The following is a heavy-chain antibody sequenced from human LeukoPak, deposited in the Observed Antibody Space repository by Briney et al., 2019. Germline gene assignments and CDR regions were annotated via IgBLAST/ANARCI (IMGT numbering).Heavy chain of an antibody. Sequence: PSETLSLTCTISGRSISSSSYYWGWIRQPPGKGLEWIGSIYYRGSTYYNTSLTSQVHISVDTSKNQTSLKLRSVTAPDTAVRYCARWYYDYVWGSYRAFVYWGERTLVTVSS. V-gene: IGHV4-39*01. J-gene: IGHJ4*02. CDR2: IYYRGST. D-gene: IGHD3-16*02. CDR1: GRSISSSSYY. CDR3: ARWYYDYVWGSYRAFVY.